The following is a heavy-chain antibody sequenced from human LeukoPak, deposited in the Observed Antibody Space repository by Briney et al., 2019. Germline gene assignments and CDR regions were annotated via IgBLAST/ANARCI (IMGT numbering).Heavy chain of an antibody. Sequence: ASVKVSCKASGYTSTCYYMHWVRQAPGQGLEWMGIINPSGGSTSYAQKFQGRVTMTRDTSTSTLYMELSSLRSEDTAFYYCARRARGSWINDAFDIWGQGTMVTVSS. CDR1: GYTSTCYY. D-gene: IGHD2-2*03. CDR3: ARRARGSWINDAFDI. CDR2: INPSGGST. J-gene: IGHJ3*02. V-gene: IGHV1-46*01.